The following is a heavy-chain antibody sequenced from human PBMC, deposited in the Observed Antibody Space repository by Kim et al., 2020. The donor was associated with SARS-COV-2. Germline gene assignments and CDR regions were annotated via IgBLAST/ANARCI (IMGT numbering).Heavy chain of an antibody. Sequence: ASVKVSCKASGYVFTSYGITWVRQAPGQGLEWVGWISTFNGKTKYAQKVQGRISMTADTPTTTAYMQLRRLTSDDTAIYYCASGGSSSWTSWFDPWGQGTLVTVSS. V-gene: IGHV1-18*01. J-gene: IGHJ5*02. D-gene: IGHD6-13*01. CDR2: ISTFNGKT. CDR1: GYVFTSYG. CDR3: ASGGSSSWTSWFDP.